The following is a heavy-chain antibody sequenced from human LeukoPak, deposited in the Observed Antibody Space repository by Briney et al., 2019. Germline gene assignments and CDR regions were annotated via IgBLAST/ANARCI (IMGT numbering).Heavy chain of an antibody. D-gene: IGHD3-10*01. CDR1: GFTFSSYG. CDR2: ISGSGGST. J-gene: IGHJ6*03. Sequence: GGSLRLSCAASGFTFSSYGMSWVRQAPGKGLEWVSAISGSGGSTYFADSVKGRFTISRDNSKNTLYLQMNSLRAEDTAVYYCAKEGPGSYQYYYYMDVWGKGTTVTISS. V-gene: IGHV3-23*01. CDR3: AKEGPGSYQYYYYMDV.